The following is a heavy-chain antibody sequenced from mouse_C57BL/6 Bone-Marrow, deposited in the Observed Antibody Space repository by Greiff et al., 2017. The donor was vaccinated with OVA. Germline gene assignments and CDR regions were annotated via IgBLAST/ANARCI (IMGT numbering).Heavy chain of an antibody. Sequence: EVKLVESEGGLVQPGSSMKLSCTASGFTFSDYYMAWVRQVPEKGLEWVANINYDGSSTYYLDSLKSRFIISRDNAKNILYLQMSSLKSEDTATYYCARANWAYWYFDVWGTGTTVTVSS. CDR1: GFTFSDYY. CDR3: ARANWAYWYFDV. J-gene: IGHJ1*03. CDR2: INYDGSST. V-gene: IGHV5-16*01. D-gene: IGHD4-1*01.